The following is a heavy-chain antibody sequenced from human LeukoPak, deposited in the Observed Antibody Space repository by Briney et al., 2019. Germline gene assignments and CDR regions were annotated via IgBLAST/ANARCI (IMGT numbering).Heavy chain of an antibody. Sequence: PGGSLRLSCAASGFTFSSYWMHWVRQAPGKGLMWVSRINSDGSSTSYADSVKGRFTISRDNAKNTLYLQMNSLRAEDTAVFYCARVDQAGYVGYPLDYRGQGTLVTVSS. V-gene: IGHV3-74*01. CDR1: GFTFSSYW. CDR2: INSDGSST. D-gene: IGHD5-12*01. CDR3: ARVDQAGYVGYPLDY. J-gene: IGHJ4*02.